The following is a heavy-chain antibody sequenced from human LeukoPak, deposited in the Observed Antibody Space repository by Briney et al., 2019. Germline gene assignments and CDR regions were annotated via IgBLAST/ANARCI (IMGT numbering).Heavy chain of an antibody. Sequence: PGGSLRLSCTASGFTFNSYSMNWVRQAPGKGLEWVSYISSSSSTIYYADSVKGRFTISRDNAKNSLYLQMNSLRAEDTAVYYCARGSGSYSFNLLGFDPWGQGTLVTVSS. J-gene: IGHJ5*02. CDR1: GFTFNSYS. CDR3: ARGSGSYSFNLLGFDP. CDR2: ISSSSSTI. V-gene: IGHV3-48*01. D-gene: IGHD1-26*01.